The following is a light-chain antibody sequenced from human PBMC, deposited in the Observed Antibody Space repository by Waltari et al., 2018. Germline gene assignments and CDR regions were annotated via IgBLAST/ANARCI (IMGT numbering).Light chain of an antibody. Sequence: EIVLTQSPTTLSLSPGQRATLSCRASQRVGANLAWYQQKPGQAPRLLIPDASNRAAGIPARFSGSGSGTDFTLTISSLEPEDFAVYYCQQRTNWRYTFGQGTKLEIK. CDR3: QQRTNWRYT. V-gene: IGKV3-11*01. J-gene: IGKJ2*01. CDR2: DAS. CDR1: QRVGAN.